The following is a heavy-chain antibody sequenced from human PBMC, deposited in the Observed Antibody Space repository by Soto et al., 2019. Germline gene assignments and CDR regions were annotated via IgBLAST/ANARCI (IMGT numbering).Heavy chain of an antibody. CDR3: AKENYLDTGGDYYFAMDV. J-gene: IGHJ6*02. D-gene: IGHD2-8*02. CDR1: GVTFSSYG. Sequence: GGSLRLSCAASGVTFSSYGMHWARPDPGKGLEWVAVISYDGSNKYYADSVKGRFTISRDNSKNTLYLQINSLKAEDTAVYYCAKENYLDTGGDYYFAMDVWGQGTTVTVSS. CDR2: ISYDGSNK. V-gene: IGHV3-30-3*01.